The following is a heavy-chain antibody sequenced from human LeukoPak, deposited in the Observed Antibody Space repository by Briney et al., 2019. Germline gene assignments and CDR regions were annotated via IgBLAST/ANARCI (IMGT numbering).Heavy chain of an antibody. Sequence: ASVKVSCKASRYTFTSYDINWVRQATGQGLEWMGWMNPNSGNTGYAQKFQGRVTMTRNTSISTAYMEPSSLRSEDTAVYYCARGQWFGELLYYYYMDVWGKGTTVTISS. J-gene: IGHJ6*03. D-gene: IGHD3-10*01. CDR2: MNPNSGNT. CDR1: RYTFTSYD. V-gene: IGHV1-8*01. CDR3: ARGQWFGELLYYYYMDV.